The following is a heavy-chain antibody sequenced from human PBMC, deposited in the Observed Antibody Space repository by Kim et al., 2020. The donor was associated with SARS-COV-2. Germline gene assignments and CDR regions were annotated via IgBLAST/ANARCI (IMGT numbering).Heavy chain of an antibody. J-gene: IGHJ4*02. D-gene: IGHD2-15*01. CDR2: ISGSGGST. V-gene: IGHV3-23*01. CDR3: AKSVGRDIVVVVAATPFDY. Sequence: GGSLRLSCAASGFTFSSYAMSWVRQAPGKGLEWVSAISGSGGSTYYADSVKGRFTISRDNSKNTLYLQMNSLRAEDTAVYYCAKSVGRDIVVVVAATPFDYWGQGTLVTVSS. CDR1: GFTFSSYA.